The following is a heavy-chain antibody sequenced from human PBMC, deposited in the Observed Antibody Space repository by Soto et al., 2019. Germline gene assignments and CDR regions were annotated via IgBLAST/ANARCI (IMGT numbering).Heavy chain of an antibody. V-gene: IGHV1-18*01. D-gene: IGHD4-17*01. CDR1: GYTFTSYG. CDR3: ARVGVGDYRYYYYYGMDV. J-gene: IGHJ6*02. Sequence: ASVKVSCKASGYTFTSYGISWVRQAPGQGLEWMGWISAYNGNTNYAQKLQGRVTMTTDTSTSTAYMELRSLRSDDTAVYYCARVGVGDYRYYYYYGMDVSGQGTTVTVSS. CDR2: ISAYNGNT.